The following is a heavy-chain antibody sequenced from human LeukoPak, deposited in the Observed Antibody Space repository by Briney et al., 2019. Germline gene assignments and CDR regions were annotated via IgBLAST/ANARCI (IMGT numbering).Heavy chain of an antibody. V-gene: IGHV3-74*01. CDR3: ARAVLGYSWVYDY. D-gene: IGHD5-18*01. CDR2: INSDGSST. CDR1: GFTFSSYW. J-gene: IGHJ4*02. Sequence: GGSLRLSCAASGFTFSSYWMHWVRQAPGKGLVWVSRINSDGSSTSYADSVKGRFTISRDNAKNTLYLQMNSLRAEDTAVYYCARAVLGYSWVYDYWGQGTLVTVSS.